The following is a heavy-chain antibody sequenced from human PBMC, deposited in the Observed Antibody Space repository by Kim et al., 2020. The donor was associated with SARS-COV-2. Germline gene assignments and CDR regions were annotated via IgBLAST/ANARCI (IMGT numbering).Heavy chain of an antibody. D-gene: IGHD3-22*01. V-gene: IGHV4-39*07. Sequence: LKSRVTISVDTSKNQFSLKLSSVTAADTSVYYCASARGYYDSSGYYPFDYWGQGTLVTVSS. J-gene: IGHJ4*02. CDR3: ASARGYYDSSGYYPFDY.